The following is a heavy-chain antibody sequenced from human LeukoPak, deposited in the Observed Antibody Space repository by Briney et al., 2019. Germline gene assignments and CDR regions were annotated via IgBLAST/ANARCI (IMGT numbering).Heavy chain of an antibody. CDR2: IYYSGST. J-gene: IGHJ4*02. CDR3: ATRKLGNDY. D-gene: IGHD7-27*01. Sequence: PSETLSLTCAVPGGSISRNSYYWGWIRQPPGKGLEWIGSIYYSGSTYYNPSLKSRVTISVDTSKNQFSLKLYSVTAADTAVYYCATRKLGNDYWGQGTLVTVSS. V-gene: IGHV4-39*07. CDR1: GGSISRNSYY.